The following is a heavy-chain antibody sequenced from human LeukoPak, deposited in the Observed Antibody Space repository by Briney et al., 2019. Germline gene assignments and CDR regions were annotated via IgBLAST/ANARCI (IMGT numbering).Heavy chain of an antibody. J-gene: IGHJ2*01. D-gene: IGHD3-22*01. V-gene: IGHV4-30-4*08. CDR2: IYYIGST. Sequence: SETLSLTCTVSGGSISSADYYWTWIRQPPGKGLEWIVYIYYIGSTYYNPSLKSRVTISVDTSKNQFSLKLSSVTAADTAVYYCARERTPRYDSSGYTYWYFDLWGRGTLVTVSS. CDR3: ARERTPRYDSSGYTYWYFDL. CDR1: GGSISSADYY.